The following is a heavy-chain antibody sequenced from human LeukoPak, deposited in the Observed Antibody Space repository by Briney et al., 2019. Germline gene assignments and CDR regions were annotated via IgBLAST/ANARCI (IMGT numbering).Heavy chain of an antibody. V-gene: IGHV6-1*01. Sequence: SQTLSLTCAISGDSVSSNSAAWNWIRQSPSRGLEWLGKTYYRSKWYNDYAVSVKSRITINPDTSKNQFSLQLNSVTPEDTAVYYCARVRVAVAGTGTRGYYYYYYMDVWGKGTTVTVSS. CDR3: ARVRVAVAGTGTRGYYYYYYMDV. CDR1: GDSVSSNSAA. D-gene: IGHD6-19*01. CDR2: TYYRSKWYN. J-gene: IGHJ6*03.